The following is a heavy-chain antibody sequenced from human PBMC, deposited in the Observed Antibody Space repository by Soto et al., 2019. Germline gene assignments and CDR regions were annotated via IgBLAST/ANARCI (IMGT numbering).Heavy chain of an antibody. CDR1: GFTFVDYA. D-gene: IGHD4-17*01. CDR2: IRSKAYGGTT. Sequence: GGSLRLSCTASGFTFVDYAMSWFLQAPGKGLEWVGFIRSKAYGGTTEYAASVKGRFTISRGDSKSIAYLQMNSLKTEDTAVYYCTLTTVFIDAFDIWGQGTMVTVSS. J-gene: IGHJ3*02. V-gene: IGHV3-49*03. CDR3: TLTTVFIDAFDI.